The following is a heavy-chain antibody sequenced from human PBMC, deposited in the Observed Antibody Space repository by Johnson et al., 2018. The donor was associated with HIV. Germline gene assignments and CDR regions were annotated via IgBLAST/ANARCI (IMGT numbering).Heavy chain of an antibody. D-gene: IGHD3-3*01. J-gene: IGHJ3*02. CDR1: GFMFSNYG. CDR3: AREGGVQFLEWIQSDDAFDI. CDR2: IQNAGTNK. V-gene: IGHV3-30*02. Sequence: QVQLVESGGGVVQPGESLTLSCAASGFMFSNYGVHWVRQAPGKGLEWVASIQNAGTNKHYAAFVKGRFPISRDHSRNTVYLQMTNLRNEDTAVYYCAREGGVQFLEWIQSDDAFDIWGQGAMVTVSP.